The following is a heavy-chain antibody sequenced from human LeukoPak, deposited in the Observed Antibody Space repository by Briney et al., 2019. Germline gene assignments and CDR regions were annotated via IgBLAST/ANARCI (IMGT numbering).Heavy chain of an antibody. V-gene: IGHV3-30*02. D-gene: IGHD6-19*01. Sequence: GGSLRLSCAASGFTFSSYGMHWVRQAPGKGLEWVAFIRYDGSNKYYADSVKGRFTISRDNSKNTLYLQMNSLRAEDTAVYYCARGLAVAGTPLDYWGQGTLVTVSS. J-gene: IGHJ4*02. CDR2: IRYDGSNK. CDR3: ARGLAVAGTPLDY. CDR1: GFTFSSYG.